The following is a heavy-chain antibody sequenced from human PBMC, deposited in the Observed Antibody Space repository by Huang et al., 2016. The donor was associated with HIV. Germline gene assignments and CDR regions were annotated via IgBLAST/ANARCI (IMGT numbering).Heavy chain of an antibody. CDR1: GFPFSAYV. V-gene: IGHV3-30*02. CDR3: VKERGSSRARSSFDF. D-gene: IGHD6-13*01. Sequence: QVRLVESGGGVVQPGASLTLSGSVSGFPFSAYVMDWVRQAPGKGLGWVSFIRYDGNNDYLIGSVKGRFTISRDNSNNTLYLRMNSLRPEDTAVYYCVKERGSSRARSSFDFWGQGTSVIVSS. J-gene: IGHJ3*01. CDR2: IRYDGNND.